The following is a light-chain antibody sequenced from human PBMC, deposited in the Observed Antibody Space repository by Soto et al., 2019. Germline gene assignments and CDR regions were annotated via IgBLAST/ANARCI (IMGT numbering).Light chain of an antibody. CDR1: SFNIGGNT. Sequence: QAVVTQPPSASGTPGQRVTISCSGSSFNIGGNTVNWYQQVPGTAPKLLIYSNSQRPSGVPDRFSGSKSGTSASLAISGLQSEDEADYYCAAWDDSLNGVVFGGGTKLTVL. J-gene: IGLJ2*01. V-gene: IGLV1-44*01. CDR2: SNS. CDR3: AAWDDSLNGVV.